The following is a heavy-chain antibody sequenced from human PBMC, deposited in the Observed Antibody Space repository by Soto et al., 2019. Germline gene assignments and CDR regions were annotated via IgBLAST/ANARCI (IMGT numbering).Heavy chain of an antibody. Sequence: GATVVNPTQALTLTCTFSGFSLSTGGGGGGWIRQPPGEALEWRALICWGDGKRYSPSLKRRLTTTKDTSKNQVGPTMTTMDPVDTATYYCARTTWHSSSWYQRAKDWFDPWGQGTLVPVSS. CDR2: ICWGDGK. J-gene: IGHJ5*02. V-gene: IGHV2-5*02. CDR1: GFSLSTGGGG. D-gene: IGHD6-13*01. CDR3: ARTTWHSSSWYQRAKDWFDP.